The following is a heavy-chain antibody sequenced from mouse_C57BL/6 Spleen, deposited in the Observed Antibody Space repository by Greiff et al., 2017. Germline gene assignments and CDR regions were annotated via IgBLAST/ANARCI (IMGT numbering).Heavy chain of an antibody. J-gene: IGHJ4*01. V-gene: IGHV2-2*01. CDR1: GFSLTSYG. CDR3: ARNCDYAAMDY. D-gene: IGHD2-4*01. Sequence: QVQLQQSGPGLVQPSQSLSITCTVSGFSLTSYGVHWVRQSPGKGLEWLGVLWSGGSTDYNAAFISRLSISKDNSKSQVFIKMNSLQADDTAIYYCARNCDYAAMDYWGQGTLVTVSA. CDR2: LWSGGST.